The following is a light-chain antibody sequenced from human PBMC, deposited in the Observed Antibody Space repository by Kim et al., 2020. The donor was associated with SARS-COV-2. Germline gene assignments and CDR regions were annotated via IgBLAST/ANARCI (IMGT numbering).Light chain of an antibody. Sequence: DVLMSQTPLYLPVTPGQPASMSCKSSQSLVSSNGKTYLYWFLQKPGQSPQLLIYEVSSRFSGVPDRFSGSNSGTDFTLTISRVEAEDVGVYYCVQGTHLPPTFGPGTKLEI. CDR3: VQGTHLPPT. CDR1: QSLVSSNGKTY. J-gene: IGKJ2*01. V-gene: IGKV2-29*03. CDR2: EVS.